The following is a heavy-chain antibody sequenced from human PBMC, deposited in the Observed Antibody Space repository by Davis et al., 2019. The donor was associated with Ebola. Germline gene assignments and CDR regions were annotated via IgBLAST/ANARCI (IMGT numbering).Heavy chain of an antibody. CDR2: FYTSGST. CDR3: ARDIYCSSTSCYNAYYYYYYMDV. V-gene: IGHV4-4*07. J-gene: IGHJ6*03. Sequence: PSETLSLTCTVSGGSISSYSWSWIRQPAGKGLEWIGRFYTSGSTNYNPSLKSRVTMSVDTSKNQFSLKLSSVTAADTAVYYCARDIYCSSTSCYNAYYYYYYMDVWGKGTTVTVSS. CDR1: GGSISSYS. D-gene: IGHD2-2*02.